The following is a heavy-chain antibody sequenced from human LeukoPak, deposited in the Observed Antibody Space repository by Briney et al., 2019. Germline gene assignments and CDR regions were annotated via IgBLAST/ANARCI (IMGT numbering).Heavy chain of an antibody. Sequence: GGSLRLSCAASGFTFSSYAMSWVRQAPGKGLEWVSAISGSGGSTYYADSVKSRFTISRDNSKNTLYLQMNSLRAEDTAVYYCARDFRYCSSTSCPLDYWGQGTLVTVSS. D-gene: IGHD2-2*01. CDR1: GFTFSSYA. CDR2: ISGSGGST. V-gene: IGHV3-23*01. CDR3: ARDFRYCSSTSCPLDY. J-gene: IGHJ4*02.